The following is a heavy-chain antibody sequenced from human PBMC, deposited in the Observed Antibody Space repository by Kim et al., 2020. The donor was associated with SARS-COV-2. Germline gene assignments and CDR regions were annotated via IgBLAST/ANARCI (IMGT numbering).Heavy chain of an antibody. CDR2: IIPIFGTA. CDR1: GGTFSSYA. Sequence: SVKVSCKASGGTFSSYAISWVRQAPGQGLEWMGGIIPIFGTANYAQKFQGRVTITADESTSTAYMELSSLRSEDTAVYYCARGGSSSWYLYNWFDPWGQGTLVTVSS. V-gene: IGHV1-69*13. D-gene: IGHD6-13*01. J-gene: IGHJ5*02. CDR3: ARGGSSSWYLYNWFDP.